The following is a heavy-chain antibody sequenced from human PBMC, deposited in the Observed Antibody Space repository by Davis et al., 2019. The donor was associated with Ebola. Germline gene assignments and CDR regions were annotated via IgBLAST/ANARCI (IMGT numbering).Heavy chain of an antibody. Sequence: MPSETLSLTCTVSGGSISSHYWSWIRQPPGKGLEWIGSNYYSGSTYYNPSLKSRVTVSVDTSKNQFSLKLRSVTAADTAVYYCARHGGGSGYDYWGQGTLVTVSS. D-gene: IGHD5-12*01. J-gene: IGHJ4*02. CDR2: NYYSGST. CDR3: ARHGGGSGYDY. V-gene: IGHV4-59*05. CDR1: GGSISSHY.